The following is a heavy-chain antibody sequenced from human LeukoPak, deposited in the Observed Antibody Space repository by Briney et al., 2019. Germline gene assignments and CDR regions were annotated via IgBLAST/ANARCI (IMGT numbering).Heavy chain of an antibody. J-gene: IGHJ5*02. CDR3: ARSGLIVAVPAAMGANWFDP. D-gene: IGHD2-2*01. CDR1: GGTFSSYA. Sequence: ASVKVSCKASGGTFSSYAISWVRQAPGQGLEWMGGIIPIFGTANYAQKFQGRVTITADESTSTAYMELSSLRSEDTAVYYCARSGLIVAVPAAMGANWFDPWGQGTLVTVSS. CDR2: IIPIFGTA. V-gene: IGHV1-69*13.